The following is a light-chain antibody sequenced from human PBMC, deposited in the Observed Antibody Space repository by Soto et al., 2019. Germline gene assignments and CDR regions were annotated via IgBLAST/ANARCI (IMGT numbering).Light chain of an antibody. V-gene: IGLV1-40*01. CDR2: GN. Sequence: QSVLTQPPSVSGAPGQRVTISCTGSSSNSGTHYVENRYQYVPGTAPKLLIYGNIPDRFSGSESGTSASLAITGLQAEDETNYSCQSLDTSLSGPWVFAGGTKLTVL. J-gene: IGLJ3*02. CDR3: QSLDTSLSGPWV. CDR1: SSNSGTHYV.